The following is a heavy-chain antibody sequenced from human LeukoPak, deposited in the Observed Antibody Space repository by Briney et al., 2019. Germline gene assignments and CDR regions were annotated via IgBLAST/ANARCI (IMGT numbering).Heavy chain of an antibody. J-gene: IGHJ4*02. CDR2: IIPIFGTA. CDR3: ARAETHATMVRGALGY. D-gene: IGHD3-10*01. Sequence: SMKVSCKASGGTFSSYAISWVRQAPGQGLEWMGRIIPIFGTANYAQKFQGRVTITTDESTSTAYMELSSLRSEDTAVYYCARAETHATMVRGALGYWGQGTLVTVSS. V-gene: IGHV1-69*05. CDR1: GGTFSSYA.